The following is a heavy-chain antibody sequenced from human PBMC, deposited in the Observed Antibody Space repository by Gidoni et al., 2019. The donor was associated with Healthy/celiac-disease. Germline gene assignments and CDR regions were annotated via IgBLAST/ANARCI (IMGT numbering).Heavy chain of an antibody. CDR3: ARDPGRAGDSSGYYPYYFDY. CDR2: IIPIFGTA. J-gene: IGHJ4*02. D-gene: IGHD3-22*01. CDR1: GGTFISYA. Sequence: QVQLVQSGDEVKKPGSSVKVSCKAYGGTFISYAMSWVRQAPGQGLEWLGGIIPIFGTANYAQKFQGRVTITADESTSTAYMELSSLRSEDAAVYYCARDPGRAGDSSGYYPYYFDYWGQGTLVTVSS. V-gene: IGHV1-69*01.